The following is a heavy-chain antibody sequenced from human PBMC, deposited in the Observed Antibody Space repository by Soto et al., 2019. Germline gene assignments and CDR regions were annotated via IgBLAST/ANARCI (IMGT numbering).Heavy chain of an antibody. CDR1: GGSVSSGSYY. J-gene: IGHJ4*02. CDR3: ARGSGYSYGYHYFGY. CDR2: IYYSGST. Sequence: SETLSLSCTVSGGSVSSGSYYWSWIRQPPGKGLEWIGYIYYSGSTNYNPSLKSRVTISVDTSKNQFSLKLSSVTAADTAVYYCARGSGYSYGYHYFGYWGQGTLVTVSS. D-gene: IGHD5-18*01. V-gene: IGHV4-61*01.